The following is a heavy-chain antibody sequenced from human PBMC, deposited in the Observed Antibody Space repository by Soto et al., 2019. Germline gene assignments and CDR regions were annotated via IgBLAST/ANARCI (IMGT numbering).Heavy chain of an antibody. Sequence: QVQLVQSGAEVKKPGASVKVSCKASGYTFTSYYMHWVRQAPGQGLEWIGIINPSGGSTSYAQKCQGRVTMTRDTSTSTVYMELSSLGSEDTAVYFCARGVCHSGYDGVYWCDPWGQGDLVTVSS. V-gene: IGHV1-46*01. CDR3: ARGVCHSGYDGVYWCDP. CDR2: INPSGGST. D-gene: IGHD6-25*01. J-gene: IGHJ5*02. CDR1: GYTFTSYY.